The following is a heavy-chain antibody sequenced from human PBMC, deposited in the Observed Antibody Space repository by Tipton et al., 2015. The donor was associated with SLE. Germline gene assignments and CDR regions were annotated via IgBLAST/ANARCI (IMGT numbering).Heavy chain of an antibody. J-gene: IGHJ3*02. Sequence: SLRLSCTASGFTFSDYYMSWIRQAPGKGLEWLSYISSSGSTKFYADSVKGRFTISRDNAKTSLYLQMHGLRAEDTALYYCAKDRGAGLGNDALDIWGHGTLVTVSS. CDR2: ISSSGSTK. V-gene: IGHV3-11*01. D-gene: IGHD3-10*01. CDR3: AKDRGAGLGNDALDI. CDR1: GFTFSDYY.